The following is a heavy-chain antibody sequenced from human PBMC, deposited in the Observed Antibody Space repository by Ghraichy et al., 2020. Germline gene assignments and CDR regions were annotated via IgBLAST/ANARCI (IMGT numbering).Heavy chain of an antibody. D-gene: IGHD4-11*01. V-gene: IGHV3-7*01. CDR1: GFTFSIYW. Sequence: GSLRLSCAASGFTFSIYWMNWVRQAPGKGLEWVANINRDGSEKYYADSVKGRFTISRDNAKNSLYGQMNSLRDEDTAVYYCVRGLNTGPGFDYWGQGSLVTVSS. J-gene: IGHJ4*02. CDR3: VRGLNTGPGFDY. CDR2: INRDGSEK.